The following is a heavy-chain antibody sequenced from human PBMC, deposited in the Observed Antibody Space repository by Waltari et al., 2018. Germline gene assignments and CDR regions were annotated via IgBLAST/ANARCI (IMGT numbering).Heavy chain of an antibody. Sequence: QVQLQQWGAGLVQPSETLSLTCAVSGASLRKYFWSWIRQAPGKGLEWLGEINHGGTTNYNPSLKSRVTISVDTSKSQVSLRLRSVTAADTAVYYCARGYSNGYGPGDSWGQGTLVTVSS. CDR1: GASLRKYF. D-gene: IGHD5-18*01. V-gene: IGHV4-34*01. J-gene: IGHJ4*02. CDR3: ARGYSNGYGPGDS. CDR2: INHGGTT.